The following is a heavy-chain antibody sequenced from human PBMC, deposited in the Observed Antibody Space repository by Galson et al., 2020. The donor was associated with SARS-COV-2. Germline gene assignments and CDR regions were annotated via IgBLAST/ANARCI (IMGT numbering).Heavy chain of an antibody. CDR2: IHPNSGGT. CDR3: ARVGAVAGRYFYCMDV. V-gene: IGHV1-2*02. J-gene: IGHJ6*02. Sequence: ASVKVSCKASGYTFTGYYMHWVRQAPGQGLEWMGWIHPNSGGTNYAQKFQGRVTMTRDTSISTAYMELSRVRSDDTAVYYCARVGAVAGRYFYCMDVWGQGTTGTVSS. D-gene: IGHD6-19*01. CDR1: GYTFTGYY.